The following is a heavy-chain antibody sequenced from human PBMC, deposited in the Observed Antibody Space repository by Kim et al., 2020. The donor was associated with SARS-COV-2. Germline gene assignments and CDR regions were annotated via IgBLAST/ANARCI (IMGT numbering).Heavy chain of an antibody. V-gene: IGHV4-59*01. J-gene: IGHJ4*02. CDR1: GGSISSYY. CDR2: IYYSGST. D-gene: IGHD4-17*01. CDR3: ARAHDYGGYFDY. Sequence: SETLSLTCTVSGGSISSYYWSWIRQPPGKGLEWIGYIYYSGSTNYNPSLKSRVTISVDTSKNQFSLKLSSVTAADTAVYYCARAHDYGGYFDYWGQGTLVTVSS.